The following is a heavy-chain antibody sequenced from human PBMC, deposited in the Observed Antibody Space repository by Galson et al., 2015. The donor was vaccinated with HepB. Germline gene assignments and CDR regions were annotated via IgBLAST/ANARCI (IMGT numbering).Heavy chain of an antibody. J-gene: IGHJ3*02. V-gene: IGHV3-9*01. CDR2: ISWNSGTI. CDR1: GFTFDDYA. Sequence: SLRLSCAASGFTFDDYAMHWVRQAPGKGLEWVSGISWNSGTIGYADSVKGRFTIPRDNAKNSLYLQMNSLRAEDTALYYCTRAFDIWGQGTMVIVSS. CDR3: TRAFDI.